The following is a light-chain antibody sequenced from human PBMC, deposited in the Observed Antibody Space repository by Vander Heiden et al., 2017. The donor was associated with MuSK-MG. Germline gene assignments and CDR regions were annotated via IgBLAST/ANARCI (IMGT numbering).Light chain of an antibody. J-gene: IGLJ2*01. CDR3: QAWDSSTVV. CDR2: QDN. V-gene: IGLV3-1*01. CDR1: KLGDKY. Sequence: SYELTQPPSVSVPPGQTASITCSGHKLGDKYACWYQQNPGQSPVLVIYQDNKRPSGIPERFSASNSGDTATMTISGTQTMDEAYYYCQAWDSSTVVFGGGTKLTVL.